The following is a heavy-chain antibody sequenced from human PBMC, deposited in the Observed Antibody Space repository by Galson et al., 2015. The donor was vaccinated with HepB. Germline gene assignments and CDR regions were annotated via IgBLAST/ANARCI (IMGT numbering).Heavy chain of an antibody. CDR3: AKDQYSGAGVDY. J-gene: IGHJ4*02. CDR1: GFIFSNYA. D-gene: IGHD2-21*01. Sequence: SLRLSCAASGFIFSNYAMTWVRQAPGKGLEWVSAISGDGTKTYYGDSVKGRFTISRDNSKNTLFLQMNSLRAEDTAVYYCAKDQYSGAGVDYWGQGTLVTVSS. CDR2: ISGDGTKT. V-gene: IGHV3-23*01.